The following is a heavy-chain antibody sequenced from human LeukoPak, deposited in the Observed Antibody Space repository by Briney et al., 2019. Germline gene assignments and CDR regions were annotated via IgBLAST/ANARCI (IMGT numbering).Heavy chain of an antibody. Sequence: ASVKVSCKASGYTFTSYYMHWVRQAPGQGLEWMGGIIPIFGTANYAQKFQGRVTITADESTSTAYMELSSLRSEDTAVYYCARDLHSSGGFDYWGQGTLVTVSS. D-gene: IGHD6-19*01. CDR3: ARDLHSSGGFDY. CDR2: IIPIFGTA. J-gene: IGHJ4*02. CDR1: GYTFTSYY. V-gene: IGHV1-69*13.